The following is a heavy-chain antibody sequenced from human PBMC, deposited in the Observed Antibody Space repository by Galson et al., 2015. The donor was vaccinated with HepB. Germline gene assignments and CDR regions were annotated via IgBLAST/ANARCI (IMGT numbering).Heavy chain of an antibody. J-gene: IGHJ4*02. CDR3: VRDEVQRGETSLDH. CDR2: ISYDGTRA. D-gene: IGHD3-10*01. V-gene: IGHV3-30*04. Sequence: SLRLSCAASGFTFSSYAMDWVRQTPGKGLEWLAAISYDGTRAYYADSVKGRFTISSDNSKNTMYLRVSSLRAEDTAVYYCVRDEVQRGETSLDHWGQGTLVTVSS. CDR1: GFTFSSYA.